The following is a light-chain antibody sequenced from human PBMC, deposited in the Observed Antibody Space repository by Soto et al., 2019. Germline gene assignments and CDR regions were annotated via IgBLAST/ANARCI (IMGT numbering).Light chain of an antibody. CDR2: DDG. Sequence: SYELTQPPSVSVAPGQTARITCGGNNIEIKSVHWYQQKPGQAPVLVVYDDGDRTTGIPERFSGSKSGNTASLTISGLQAEDEADYYCSSYTSSSTYVFGTGTKVTVL. CDR1: NIEIKS. V-gene: IGLV3-21*02. CDR3: SSYTSSSTYV. J-gene: IGLJ1*01.